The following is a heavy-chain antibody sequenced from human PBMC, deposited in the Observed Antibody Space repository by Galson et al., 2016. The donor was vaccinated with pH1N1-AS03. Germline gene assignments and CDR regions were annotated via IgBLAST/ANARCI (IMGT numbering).Heavy chain of an antibody. Sequence: SLRLSCAASGFTFSKTGMNWVRQAPGKGPEWVSSIDEGGSHPYSADSLQGRFTISRDNTKNSLFLQMNSLRAEDTAVYYCLTDGTFGSTIEHWGQGTVVTVSS. CDR1: GFTFSKTG. J-gene: IGHJ4*02. CDR3: LTDGTFGSTIEH. V-gene: IGHV3-21*01. D-gene: IGHD2-15*01. CDR2: IDEGGSHP.